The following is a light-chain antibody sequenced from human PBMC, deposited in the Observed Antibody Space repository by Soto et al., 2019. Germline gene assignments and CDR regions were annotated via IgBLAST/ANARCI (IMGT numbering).Light chain of an antibody. Sequence: DIQMTQSPSSLSASVGDRVSITCRASQSISGYLNWYQQRPGEAPKLLVFAATSLQSGVPTRFRGSGSRTVFTLTINSLRPEDFATYYCQQSYRTPATFGQGTRLEI. V-gene: IGKV1-39*01. CDR2: AAT. J-gene: IGKJ5*01. CDR1: QSISGY. CDR3: QQSYRTPAT.